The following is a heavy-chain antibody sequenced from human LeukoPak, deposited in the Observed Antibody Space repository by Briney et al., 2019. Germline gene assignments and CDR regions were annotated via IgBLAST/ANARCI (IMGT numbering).Heavy chain of an antibody. V-gene: IGHV5-51*01. CDR3: ASSEMATIARIDY. CDR2: IYPGDSDT. D-gene: IGHD5-24*01. J-gene: IGHJ4*02. Sequence: GESLKISCKGSGCSFTSYWIGWVRQMPGKGLEWMGIIYPGDSDTRYSPSFQGQVTISADKSISTAYLQWSSLKASDTAMYYCASSEMATIARIDYWGQGTLVTVSS. CDR1: GCSFTSYW.